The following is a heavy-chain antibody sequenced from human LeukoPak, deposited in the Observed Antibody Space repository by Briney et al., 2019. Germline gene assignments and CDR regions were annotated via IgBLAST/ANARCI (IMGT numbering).Heavy chain of an antibody. CDR2: ISYDGSNK. D-gene: IGHD6-19*01. CDR3: ARDWQWLVRLYYYYGMDV. CDR1: GFTFSSYA. Sequence: QPGGSLRLSCAASGFTFSSYAMHWVRQAPGKGLEWVAAISYDGSNKYYADSVKGRFTISRDNSKNTLYLQMNSPRAEDTAVYYCARDWQWLVRLYYYYGMDVWGQGTMVTVSS. J-gene: IGHJ6*02. V-gene: IGHV3-30*04.